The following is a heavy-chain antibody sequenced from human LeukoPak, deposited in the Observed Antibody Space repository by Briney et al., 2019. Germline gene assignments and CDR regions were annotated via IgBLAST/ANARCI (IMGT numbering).Heavy chain of an antibody. D-gene: IGHD6-19*01. CDR2: AIPIFGTA. J-gene: IGHJ4*02. Sequence: ASVKVSCKASGGTFSSYAISWVRQAPGQGLEWMGGAIPIFGTANYAQKFQGRVTITADESTSTAYMELSSLRSEDTAVYYCARGPGKWLVLNRLLYFDYWGQGTLVTVSS. CDR3: ARGPGKWLVLNRLLYFDY. V-gene: IGHV1-69*13. CDR1: GGTFSSYA.